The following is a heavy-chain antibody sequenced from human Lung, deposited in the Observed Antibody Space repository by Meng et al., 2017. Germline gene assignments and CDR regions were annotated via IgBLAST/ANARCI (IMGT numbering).Heavy chain of an antibody. Sequence: QVQLQQWGAGLLKPSETLPLTCVVSGGSFSDYYWSWIRQPPGKGLEWIGEINHSGSTNYNPSLERRATISVDTSQNNLSLKLSSVTAADSAVYYCARGPTTMAHDFDYWGQGTLVTVSS. V-gene: IGHV4-34*01. CDR2: INHSGST. CDR1: GGSFSDYY. CDR3: ARGPTTMAHDFDY. D-gene: IGHD4-11*01. J-gene: IGHJ4*02.